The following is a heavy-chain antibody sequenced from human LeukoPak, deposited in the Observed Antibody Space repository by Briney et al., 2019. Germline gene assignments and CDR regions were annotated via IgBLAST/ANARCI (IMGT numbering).Heavy chain of an antibody. Sequence: GASVKVSXKASGYTFTSYYMHWVRQAPGQGLEWMGWISAYNGNTNYAQKLQGRVTMTTDTSTSTAYMELRSLRSDDTAVYYCARLPYYDFWSGYSPFDYWGQGTLVTVSS. D-gene: IGHD3-3*01. V-gene: IGHV1-18*04. CDR2: ISAYNGNT. J-gene: IGHJ4*02. CDR3: ARLPYYDFWSGYSPFDY. CDR1: GYTFTSYY.